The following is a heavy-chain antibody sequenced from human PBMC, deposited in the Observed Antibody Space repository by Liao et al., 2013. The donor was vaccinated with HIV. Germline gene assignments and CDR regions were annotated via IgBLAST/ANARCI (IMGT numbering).Heavy chain of an antibody. D-gene: IGHD3-10*01. Sequence: QVQLQESGPGLVKPSETLSLTCTVSGGSISSYYWSWIRQPPGKGLEWIGYIYYTGITAYSPSLKSRATISLDSPNNQFSLKVTSVTAADTAVYYCARGGSGQRFDYWGQGILVTASS. CDR1: GGSISSYY. J-gene: IGHJ4*02. CDR2: IYYTGIT. CDR3: ARGGSGQRFDY. V-gene: IGHV4-59*01.